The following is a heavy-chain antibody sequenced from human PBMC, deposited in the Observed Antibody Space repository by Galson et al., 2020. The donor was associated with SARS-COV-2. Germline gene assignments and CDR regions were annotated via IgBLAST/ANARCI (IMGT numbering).Heavy chain of an antibody. J-gene: IGHJ4*02. Sequence: GGSLRLSCAASGFTFTYYGLHWVRQAPGKGLEWVAVMSFDGSDVYYADSVKGRFVISRDSSKSTLYLQMNSLRHEDTAVYYCVKVGYCRANHCFAPLRSSGLGAYYFDSWGQGTLVSVSS. CDR2: MSFDGSDV. CDR3: VKVGYCRANHCFAPLRSSGLGAYYFDS. D-gene: IGHD2-15*01. V-gene: IGHV3-30*18. CDR1: GFTFTYYG.